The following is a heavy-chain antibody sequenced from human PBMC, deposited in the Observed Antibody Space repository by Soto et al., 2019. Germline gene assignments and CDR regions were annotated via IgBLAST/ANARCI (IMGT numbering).Heavy chain of an antibody. V-gene: IGHV3-48*03. CDR1: GFTCSSYE. J-gene: IGHJ3*02. CDR2: ISSRGTI. Sequence: PGGSLRLSCAASGFTCSSYEMDWVRQAPGKGLEWVAYISSRGTILYGYSVKGRFTISRDNTDNSLYLQLNSLTAEDTAVYYCTKEKSLRYTGYEPFHIWGPWTSVT. D-gene: IGHD5-12*01. CDR3: TKEKSLRYTGYEPFHI.